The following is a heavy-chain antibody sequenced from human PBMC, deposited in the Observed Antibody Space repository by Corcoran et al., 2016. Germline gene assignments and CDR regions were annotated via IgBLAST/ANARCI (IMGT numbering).Heavy chain of an antibody. CDR1: GFTFSNYG. CDR3: AKVLGYCSTTSCPAGFDY. D-gene: IGHD2-2*03. V-gene: IGHV3-33*06. Sequence: QVQLVESGGGVVQPGRSLRLSCAASGFTFSNYGMHWVRQAPGKGLEWVAVIWYDGSKEYYADSVEGRFTISRDNSQNTLYLQRNSLRAEDTAVYYWAKVLGYCSTTSCPAGFDYWGQGTLVTVSS. J-gene: IGHJ4*02. CDR2: IWYDGSKE.